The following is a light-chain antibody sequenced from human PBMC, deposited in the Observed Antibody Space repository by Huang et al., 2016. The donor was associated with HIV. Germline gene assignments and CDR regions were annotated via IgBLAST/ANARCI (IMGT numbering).Light chain of an antibody. CDR1: ERISSNH. Sequence: EIVLTQSPGTLSLSPGERVTLSCRASERISSNHVPWYQHKSGQAPRLLIYGASTRATGIADRVSGSGSGTDFTLSISRLEPEDFAVYYCQQYGGSPRYTFGQGTKLEIK. CDR3: QQYGGSPRYT. V-gene: IGKV3-20*01. CDR2: GAS. J-gene: IGKJ2*01.